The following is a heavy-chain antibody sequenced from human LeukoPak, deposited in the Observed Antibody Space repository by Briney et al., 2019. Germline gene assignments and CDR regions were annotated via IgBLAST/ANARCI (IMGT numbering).Heavy chain of an antibody. J-gene: IGHJ4*02. CDR2: IYYSGST. Sequence: PSETLSLTCTVSGGSISSSSYYWGWIRQPPGKGLEWIGSIYYSGSTYYNPSLKSRVTISVDTSKNQFSLKLSSVTAADTAVYYCARHLYYDSSGYYYEADYWGQGTLVTVSS. D-gene: IGHD3-22*01. CDR1: GGSISSSSYY. V-gene: IGHV4-39*01. CDR3: ARHLYYDSSGYYYEADY.